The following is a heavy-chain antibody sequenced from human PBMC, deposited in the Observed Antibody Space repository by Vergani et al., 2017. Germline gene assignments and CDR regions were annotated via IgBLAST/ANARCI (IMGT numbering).Heavy chain of an antibody. V-gene: IGHV1-69*09. CDR1: GGTFSSYA. Sequence: QMQLVQSGAEVKKTGSSVKVSCKASGGTFSSYAISWVRQAPGQGLEWMGRIIPILGIANYAQKFQGRVTITADKSTSTAYMELSSLRSEDTAVYYCASPPDYGDYNYFDYWGQGTLVTVSS. D-gene: IGHD4-17*01. CDR3: ASPPDYGDYNYFDY. CDR2: IIPILGIA. J-gene: IGHJ4*02.